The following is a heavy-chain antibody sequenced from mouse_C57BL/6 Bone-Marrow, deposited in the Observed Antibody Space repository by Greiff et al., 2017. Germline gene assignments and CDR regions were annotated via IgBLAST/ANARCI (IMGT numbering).Heavy chain of an antibody. D-gene: IGHD2-4*01. CDR2: ISGGGGNT. CDR3: ARHPMITTEETMLWTTEASYGGDYAMDY. Sequence: EVQLVESGGGLVKPGGSLKLSCAASGFTFSSYTMSWVRQTPEKRLEWVATISGGGGNTYYRDSVKGRFTISRDNAKNTLCLQMSSLWSEDKALYFCARHPMITTEETMLWTTEASYGGDYAMDYWGQGTSVTVSS. J-gene: IGHJ4*01. V-gene: IGHV5-9*01. CDR1: GFTFSSYT.